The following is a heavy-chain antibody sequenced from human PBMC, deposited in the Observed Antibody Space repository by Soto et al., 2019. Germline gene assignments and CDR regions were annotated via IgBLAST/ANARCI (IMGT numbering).Heavy chain of an antibody. V-gene: IGHV5-51*01. CDR1: GYTFSNFW. D-gene: IGHD6-13*01. CDR2: IYPGDYET. CDR3: ARSPRSSPYFDS. Sequence: GESLKLSCQCPGYTFSNFWIALVRQLPGKGLEWMGIIYPGDYETSYSPSFHGKVTISADTSIGPAYLKWRSVEASDSAFYFCARSPRSSPYFDSWGQGALVTVSS. J-gene: IGHJ4*02.